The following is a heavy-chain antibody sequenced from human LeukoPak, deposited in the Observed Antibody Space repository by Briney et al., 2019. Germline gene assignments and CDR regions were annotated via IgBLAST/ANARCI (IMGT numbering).Heavy chain of an antibody. CDR1: GYSISNGYY. Sequence: SETLSLTCTVSGYSISNGYYWGWIRQPPGKGLEWVGSLYYSGSTYYNPSLKSRVTISVDTSKNHFSLKLSSVTAADTAVYYCARYSSGWYSGFDPWGQGTLVTVSS. CDR2: LYYSGST. CDR3: ARYSSGWYSGFDP. J-gene: IGHJ5*02. D-gene: IGHD6-19*01. V-gene: IGHV4-38-2*02.